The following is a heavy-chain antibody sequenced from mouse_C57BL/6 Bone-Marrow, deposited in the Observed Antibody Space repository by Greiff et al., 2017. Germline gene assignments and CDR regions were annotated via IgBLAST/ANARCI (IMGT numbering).Heavy chain of an antibody. J-gene: IGHJ3*01. Sequence: EVQLQESVAELVRPGASVKLSCTASGFTIKNTYMHWVKQRPEQGLEWIGRIDPANGNTKYAPKFQGKATITADTSSNTAYLQLSSLTSEDTAIYYCARGYYSIFAYWGQGTLVTVSA. D-gene: IGHD2-5*01. CDR2: IDPANGNT. CDR1: GFTIKNTY. V-gene: IGHV14-3*01. CDR3: ARGYYSIFAY.